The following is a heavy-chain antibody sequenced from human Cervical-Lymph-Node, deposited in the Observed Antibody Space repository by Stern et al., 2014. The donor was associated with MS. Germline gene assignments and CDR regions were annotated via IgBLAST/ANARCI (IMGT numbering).Heavy chain of an antibody. Sequence: QVQLVQSGAEVKKPGASVKVSCKASGYTFTSYYMHWVRQAPGQGLEWMGIINPSGGSTSYAQKFQGRVTMTRDTSTSTVYMELSSLRSEDTAVYYCARDGPQWDYGDYYYYGMDVWGQGTTVTVSS. J-gene: IGHJ6*02. CDR1: GYTFTSYY. D-gene: IGHD4-17*01. CDR2: INPSGGST. CDR3: ARDGPQWDYGDYYYYGMDV. V-gene: IGHV1-46*01.